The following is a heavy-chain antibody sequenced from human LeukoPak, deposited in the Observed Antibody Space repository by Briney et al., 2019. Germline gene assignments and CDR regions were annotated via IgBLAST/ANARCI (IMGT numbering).Heavy chain of an antibody. J-gene: IGHJ5*02. D-gene: IGHD2-15*01. CDR3: ARGEVVAATLSWFDP. Sequence: SETLSLTCTVSGGSISSYYWSWIRQPPGKGLEWIGYIYYSGSTNYNPSLKSRVTISVDTSKNQFSLKLSSVTAADTAVYYCARGEVVAATLSWFDPWGQGTLVTVSS. CDR2: IYYSGST. V-gene: IGHV4-59*12. CDR1: GGSISSYY.